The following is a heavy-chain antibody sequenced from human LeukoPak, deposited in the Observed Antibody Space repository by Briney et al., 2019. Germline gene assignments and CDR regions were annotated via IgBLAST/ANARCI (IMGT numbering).Heavy chain of an antibody. D-gene: IGHD6-13*01. J-gene: IGHJ4*02. V-gene: IGHV1-58*01. Sequence: SVKVSCKAFGFTFTRSAAKWVAQARGQRLGWIGWIVVGSGNTNYAQKFQERVTITRDMSTSTAYMELSSLRSEDTAVYYCAADSPYSSSWYPMLGYWGQGTLVTVSS. CDR3: AADSPYSSSWYPMLGY. CDR1: GFTFTRSA. CDR2: IVVGSGNT.